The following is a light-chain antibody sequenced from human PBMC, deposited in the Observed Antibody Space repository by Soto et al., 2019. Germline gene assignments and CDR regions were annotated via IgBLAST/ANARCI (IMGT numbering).Light chain of an antibody. Sequence: QSVLTQPPSVSGAPGQRVTISCTGSSSNIGARYDVHWYQQRPGAAPKLLISANINRPSGVPDRFSGSKSGTSASLANTGLQADDEGDYYCQSYDSTLSARYVFGTGTKVTVL. CDR3: QSYDSTLSARYV. CDR1: SSNIGARYD. V-gene: IGLV1-40*01. CDR2: ANI. J-gene: IGLJ1*01.